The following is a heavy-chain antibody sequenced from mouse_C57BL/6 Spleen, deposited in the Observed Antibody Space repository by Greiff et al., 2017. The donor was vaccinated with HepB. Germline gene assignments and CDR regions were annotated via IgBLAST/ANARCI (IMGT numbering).Heavy chain of an antibody. CDR3: ARRGVVGPYWYFDV. CDR1: GYTFTSYG. CDR2: IYPRSCNT. Sequence: VQLQQSGAELARPGASVKLSCKASGYTFTSYGISWVKQRTGQGLEWIGEIYPRSCNTYYNEKFKGKATLTADKSSSTAYMELRSLTSEDSAVYFCARRGVVGPYWYFDVWGTGTTVTVSS. D-gene: IGHD1-1*01. J-gene: IGHJ1*03. V-gene: IGHV1-81*01.